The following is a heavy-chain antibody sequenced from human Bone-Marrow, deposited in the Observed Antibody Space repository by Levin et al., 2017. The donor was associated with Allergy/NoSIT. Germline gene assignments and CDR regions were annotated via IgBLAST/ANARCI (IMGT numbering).Heavy chain of an antibody. J-gene: IGHJ6*02. CDR2: LFHRGRP. D-gene: IGHD3-3*01. Sequence: SETLSLTCSVSAASITSSGYYWGWIRQTPGNRLEWIGHLFHRGRPNYTPFHKSRFTMSVDTSNSQLSLKLTSVTAADTAVYYCGRMSCYDSWSGSYMDVWGQGIAVTVSS. V-gene: IGHV4-39*01. CDR3: GRMSCYDSWSGSYMDV. CDR1: AASITSSGYY.